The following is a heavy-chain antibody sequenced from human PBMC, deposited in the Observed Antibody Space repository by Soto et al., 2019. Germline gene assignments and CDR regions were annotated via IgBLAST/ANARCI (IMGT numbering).Heavy chain of an antibody. D-gene: IGHD3-16*02. Sequence: GASVKVSCKASGYTFTGYYMHWVRQATGQGLEWMGWINPNSGGTNYAQKFQGRVTMTRDTSISTAYMELSRLRSDDTAVYYCARDLSTFGGVINYWGQGTLVTVSS. CDR2: INPNSGGT. J-gene: IGHJ4*02. CDR1: GYTFTGYY. CDR3: ARDLSTFGGVINY. V-gene: IGHV1-2*02.